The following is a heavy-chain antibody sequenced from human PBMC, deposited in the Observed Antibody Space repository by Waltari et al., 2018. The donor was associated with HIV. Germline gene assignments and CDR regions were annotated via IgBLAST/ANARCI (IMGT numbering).Heavy chain of an antibody. CDR2: LFYTGST. V-gene: IGHV4-59*01. D-gene: IGHD6-13*01. CDR1: GGSIRNSY. J-gene: IGHJ2*01. CDR3: ARVPQQLVLSSYWYFDL. Sequence: QVQLQESGPGLVKPSETLSLTCTISGGSIRNSYWSWIRQPPGKGLEWIGSLFYTGSTNYTPSLESRVTISVDTSKNQFSLKLSSVTAADTAVYYCARVPQQLVLSSYWYFDLWGRGTLVTVSS.